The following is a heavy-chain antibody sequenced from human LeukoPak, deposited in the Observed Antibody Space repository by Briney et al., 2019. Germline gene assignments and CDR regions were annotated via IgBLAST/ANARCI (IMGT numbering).Heavy chain of an antibody. J-gene: IGHJ4*02. V-gene: IGHV3-30-3*01. CDR3: ARAWKSSTSCYTADY. Sequence: GGSLRLSCAASGFTFSSYAMHWVRQAPGKGLEWVAVISYDGSNKYYADSVKGRFTISRDNSKNTLYLQMNSLRAEDTAVYYCARAWKSSTSCYTADYWGQGTLVAVSS. D-gene: IGHD2-2*02. CDR2: ISYDGSNK. CDR1: GFTFSSYA.